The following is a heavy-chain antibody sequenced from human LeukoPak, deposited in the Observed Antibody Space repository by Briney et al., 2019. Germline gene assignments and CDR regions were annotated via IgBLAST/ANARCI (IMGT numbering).Heavy chain of an antibody. J-gene: IGHJ4*02. CDR1: GGSISNYY. CDR3: ARHEGKLAR. CDR2: IYYSGST. D-gene: IGHD6-6*01. Sequence: SETLSLTCTVSGGSISNYYWNWIRQPPGKGLEWIGYIYYSGSTNYNPSLKSRVTISVDTSKNQFSLKLSSVTAADTAVYYCARHEGKLARWGQGTLVTVSS. V-gene: IGHV4-59*08.